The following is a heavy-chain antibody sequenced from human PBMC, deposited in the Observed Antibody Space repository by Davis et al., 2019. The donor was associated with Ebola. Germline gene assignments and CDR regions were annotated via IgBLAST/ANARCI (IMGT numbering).Heavy chain of an antibody. CDR2: ISAYNGNT. D-gene: IGHD3-16*01. Sequence: ASVKVSCKASGYTFTSYGISWVRQAPGQGLEWMGWISAYNGNTNYAQKLQGRVTMTTDTSTSTAYMELRSLRSDDTAVYFCARVVLMGEWYFYYYGMDVWGQGTTVTVS. J-gene: IGHJ6*02. CDR3: ARVVLMGEWYFYYYGMDV. V-gene: IGHV1-18*01. CDR1: GYTFTSYG.